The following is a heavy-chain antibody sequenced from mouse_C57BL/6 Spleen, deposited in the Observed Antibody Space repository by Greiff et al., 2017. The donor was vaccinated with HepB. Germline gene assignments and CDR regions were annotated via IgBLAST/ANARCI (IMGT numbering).Heavy chain of an antibody. V-gene: IGHV1-82*01. J-gene: IGHJ3*01. Sequence: VQLQQSGPELVKPGASVKISCKASGYAFSSSWMNWVKQRPGKGLEWIGRFYPGDGDTNYNGKFKGKATMTADKSSSTAYMQLSSLTSEDSAVYCCERKDYYGSSYEAYWGQGTMVTVSA. CDR1: GYAFSSSW. CDR3: ERKDYYGSSYEAY. D-gene: IGHD1-1*01. CDR2: FYPGDGDT.